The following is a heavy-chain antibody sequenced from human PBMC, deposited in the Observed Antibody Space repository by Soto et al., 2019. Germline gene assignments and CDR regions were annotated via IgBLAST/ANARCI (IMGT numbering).Heavy chain of an antibody. CDR3: ARLRGPNCTNGVCYRERGEIYYYYYMDV. J-gene: IGHJ6*03. D-gene: IGHD2-8*01. CDR2: IYYSGST. V-gene: IGHV4-59*01. Sequence: SETLSLTCTVSGGSISSYYWSWIRQPPGKGLEWIGYIYYSGSTNYNPSLKSRVTISVDTSKNQFSLKLSSVTAADTAVYYCARLRGPNCTNGVCYRERGEIYYYYYMDVWGKGTTVTVSS. CDR1: GGSISSYY.